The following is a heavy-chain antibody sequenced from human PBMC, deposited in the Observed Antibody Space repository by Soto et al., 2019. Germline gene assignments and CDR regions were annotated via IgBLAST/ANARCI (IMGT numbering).Heavy chain of an antibody. CDR3: ARDTVDWFRSGMDV. V-gene: IGHV3-21*01. Sequence: EVQLVESGGGLVKPGGSLRLSCAASGFTFSSYSMNWVRQAPGNGLEWVSSISASGVYIYYADSLTGRVTVTRDNAKNSLYLQMNRLRAEDTAVDYCARDTVDWFRSGMDVWGQGTTVTVSS. CDR2: ISASGVYI. CDR1: GFTFSSYS. J-gene: IGHJ6*02. D-gene: IGHD3-9*01.